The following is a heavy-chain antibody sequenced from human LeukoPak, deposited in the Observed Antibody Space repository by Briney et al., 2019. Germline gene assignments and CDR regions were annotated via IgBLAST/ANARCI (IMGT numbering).Heavy chain of an antibody. CDR1: GFTFSSYW. CDR3: ARDHGTVAAGLDY. CDR2: INTDGSSI. Sequence: PGGSLRLSCAASGFTFSSYWMHWVRQAPGKGLEWVSRINTDGSSITYADSVKGRFTISRDNAKNTLYLQMNSLRAEDTAVYYCARDHGTVAAGLDYWGQGTLVTVSS. J-gene: IGHJ4*02. D-gene: IGHD6-13*01. V-gene: IGHV3-74*01.